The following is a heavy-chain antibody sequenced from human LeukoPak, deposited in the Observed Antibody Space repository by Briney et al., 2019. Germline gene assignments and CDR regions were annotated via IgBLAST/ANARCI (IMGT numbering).Heavy chain of an antibody. Sequence: GGSLRLSCAASGFTFNNYGMHWVRQAPGKGLEWVAFIQFVGSNKNYVDSVKGRFTISRDNSKNTLYLQMNSLRAEDTAVYYCAKGFSSSWPYYFDYWGQGTLVTVSS. CDR1: GFTFNNYG. D-gene: IGHD6-13*01. J-gene: IGHJ4*02. CDR2: IQFVGSNK. V-gene: IGHV3-30*02. CDR3: AKGFSSSWPYYFDY.